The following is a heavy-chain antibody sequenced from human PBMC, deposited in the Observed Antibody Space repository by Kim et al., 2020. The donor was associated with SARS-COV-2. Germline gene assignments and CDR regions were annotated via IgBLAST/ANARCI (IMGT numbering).Heavy chain of an antibody. Sequence: GESLKISCKGSGYSFTSYWISWVRQMPGKGLEWMGRIDPSDSYTNYSPSFQGHVTISADKSISTAYLQWSSLKASDTAMYYCARHPGRISSYYGSGSWAGGWFDPWGQGTLVTVSS. J-gene: IGHJ5*02. CDR2: IDPSDSYT. CDR1: GYSFTSYW. CDR3: ARHPGRISSYYGSGSWAGGWFDP. D-gene: IGHD3-10*01. V-gene: IGHV5-10-1*01.